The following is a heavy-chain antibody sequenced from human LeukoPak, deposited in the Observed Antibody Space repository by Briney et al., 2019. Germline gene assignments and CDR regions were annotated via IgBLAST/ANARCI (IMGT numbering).Heavy chain of an antibody. CDR2: MDKETNLYAT. Sequence: GGSLRLSCVASGFTFSDSAIHWVRQSSGKGLEWIGHMDKETNLYATALAASVKGRFTVSRDDSKNTAYLHMSSLKTEDTALYYCTRDSGTYNWFDPWGQGTLVTVSS. D-gene: IGHD1-26*01. CDR1: GFTFSDSA. CDR3: TRDSGTYNWFDP. V-gene: IGHV3-73*01. J-gene: IGHJ5*02.